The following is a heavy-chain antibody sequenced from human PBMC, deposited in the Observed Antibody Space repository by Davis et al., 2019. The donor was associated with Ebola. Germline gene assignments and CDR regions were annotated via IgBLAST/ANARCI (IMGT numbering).Heavy chain of an antibody. CDR1: GYTFTSYY. CDR3: ARDGGGGEVYYDSSGYYLPYY. CDR2: INPSGGST. D-gene: IGHD3-22*01. V-gene: IGHV1-46*01. J-gene: IGHJ4*02. Sequence: ASVKVSCKASGYTFTSYYMHWVRQAPGQGLEWMGIINPSGGSTSYAQKFQGRVTMTRDTSTSTVYMELSSLRSEDTAVYYCARDGGGGEVYYDSSGYYLPYYWGQGTLVTVSS.